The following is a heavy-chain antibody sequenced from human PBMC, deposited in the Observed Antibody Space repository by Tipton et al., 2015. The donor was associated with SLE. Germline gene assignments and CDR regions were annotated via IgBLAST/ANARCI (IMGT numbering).Heavy chain of an antibody. CDR1: GFTFSSYW. CDR3: ARDYMGARYFDY. J-gene: IGHJ4*02. CDR2: IKQDGSEK. Sequence: SLRLSCAASGFTFSSYWMSWVRQAPGKGLEWVANIKQDGSEKYYVDSVKGRFTIARDNAKNSLYLQMNSLRAEDTAVYYCARDYMGARYFDYWGQGTLVTVSS. V-gene: IGHV3-7*01. D-gene: IGHD1-26*01.